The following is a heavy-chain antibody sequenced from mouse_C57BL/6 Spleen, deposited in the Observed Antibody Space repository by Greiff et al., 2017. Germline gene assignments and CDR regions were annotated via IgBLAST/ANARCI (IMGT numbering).Heavy chain of an antibody. V-gene: IGHV1-80*01. CDR2: IYPGDGDT. CDR1: GYAFSSYW. D-gene: IGHD2-2*01. J-gene: IGHJ2*01. CDR3: ARGGYDVPFDY. Sequence: QVQLKQSGAELVKPGASVKISCKASGYAFSSYWLNWVKQRPGKGLEWIGQIYPGDGDTNYNGKFKGKATLTADKSSITAYMQLSSLTSEDSAVYFCARGGYDVPFDYWGQGTTLTVSS.